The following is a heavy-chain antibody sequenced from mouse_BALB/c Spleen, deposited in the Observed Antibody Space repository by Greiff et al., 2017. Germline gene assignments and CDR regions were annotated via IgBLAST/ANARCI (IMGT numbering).Heavy chain of an antibody. D-gene: IGHD1-1*01. CDR1: GFNIKDTY. V-gene: IGHV14-3*02. J-gene: IGHJ2*01. Sequence: DVQLQESGAELVKPGASVKLSCTASGFNIKDTYMHWVKQRPEQGLEWIGRIDPANGNTKYDPKFQGKATITADTSSNTAYLQLSSLTSEDTAVYYCAYYYGSSYGYWGQGTTLTVSS. CDR3: AYYYGSSYGY. CDR2: IDPANGNT.